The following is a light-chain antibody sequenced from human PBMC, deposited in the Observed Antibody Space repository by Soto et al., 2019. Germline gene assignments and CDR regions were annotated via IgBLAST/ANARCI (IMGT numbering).Light chain of an antibody. Sequence: EIVLTQSPGTLSLFPGETAALSCRASQSVNNNYLAWYQLRYGQAPRLLIYGASIRATGIPDRFSGSGSGTDFTLTISGLEPGDFAMYYCQQYGGSAPITFGQGTRLEIE. J-gene: IGKJ5*01. CDR1: QSVNNNY. CDR2: GAS. CDR3: QQYGGSAPIT. V-gene: IGKV3-20*01.